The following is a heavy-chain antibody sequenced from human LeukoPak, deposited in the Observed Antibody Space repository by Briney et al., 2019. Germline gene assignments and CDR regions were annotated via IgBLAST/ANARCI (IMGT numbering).Heavy chain of an antibody. CDR1: GGSISSSTYY. CDR2: IYYSGST. J-gene: IGHJ1*01. D-gene: IGHD6-6*01. V-gene: IGHV4-39*01. Sequence: PSETLFHTCTVSGGSISSSTYYWGWIRQSPGKGLEWIVSIYYSGSTYYNPSLKSRVTISVDTSKNQFSLKLSSVTAADTAVYYCASLVEYSSSSVYFQHWGQGTLVTVSS. CDR3: ASLVEYSSSSVYFQH.